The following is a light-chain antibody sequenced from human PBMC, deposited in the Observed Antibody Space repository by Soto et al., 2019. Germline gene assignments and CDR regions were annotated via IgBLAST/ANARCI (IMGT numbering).Light chain of an antibody. J-gene: IGLJ1*01. CDR2: DVS. CDR1: SSDVGGYNY. Sequence: QSALTQPASVSGSPGQSITISCTGTSSDVGGYNYVSWYQQHPGKAPKLMIYDVSNRPSGVSNRFSGSKSGKTASLTISGLQAEDEADYYCSSYTSSSTPGVFGTGTKVTVL. CDR3: SSYTSSSTPGV. V-gene: IGLV2-14*01.